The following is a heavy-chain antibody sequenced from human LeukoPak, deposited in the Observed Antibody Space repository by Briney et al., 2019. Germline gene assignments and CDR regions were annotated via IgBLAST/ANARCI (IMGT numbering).Heavy chain of an antibody. J-gene: IGHJ3*02. Sequence: GGSLRLSCAASGFTFSNAWTSWVRQAPGKGLEWVSYISSSSSTIYYADSVKGRFTISRDNAKNSLYLQMNSLRAEDTAVYYCARDNLLGWELTIAFDIWGQGTMVTVSS. CDR2: ISSSSSTI. D-gene: IGHD1-26*01. CDR3: ARDNLLGWELTIAFDI. CDR1: GFTFSNAW. V-gene: IGHV3-48*01.